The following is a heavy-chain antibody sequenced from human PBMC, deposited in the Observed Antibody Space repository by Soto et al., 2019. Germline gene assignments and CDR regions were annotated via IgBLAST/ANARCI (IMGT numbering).Heavy chain of an antibody. Sequence: LSLTCTVSGGSISSYYWSWIRQPPGKGLEWIGYIYYSGSTNYNPSLKSRVTISVDTSKNQFSLKLSSVTAADTAVYSCAKEQDRYYFDSNAYPTDYWGQGTLVTVSS. CDR3: AKEQDRYYFDSNAYPTDY. CDR1: GGSISSYY. D-gene: IGHD3-22*01. V-gene: IGHV4-59*01. J-gene: IGHJ4*02. CDR2: IYYSGST.